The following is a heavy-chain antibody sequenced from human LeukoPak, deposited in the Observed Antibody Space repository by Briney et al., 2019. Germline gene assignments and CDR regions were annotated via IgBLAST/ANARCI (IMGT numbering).Heavy chain of an antibody. CDR1: GFTFSSYA. D-gene: IGHD1-26*01. CDR2: ISYDGSNK. J-gene: IGHJ4*02. V-gene: IGHV3-30*04. Sequence: GRSLRLSCAASGFTFSSYAMHWVRQAPGKGLEWVAVISYDGSNKYYADSVKGRFTISRDNSKNTLYLQMNSLRAEDTAVYYCARSYPRGSGSGSYYDPIYYFDYWGQGTLVTVSS. CDR3: ARSYPRGSGSGSYYDPIYYFDY.